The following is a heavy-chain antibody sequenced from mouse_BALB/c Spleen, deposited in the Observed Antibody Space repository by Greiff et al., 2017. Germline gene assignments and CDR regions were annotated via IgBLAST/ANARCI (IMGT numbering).Heavy chain of an antibody. CDR2: IWSGGST. J-gene: IGHJ1*01. CDR3: ARGIYYYGSRYFDV. D-gene: IGHD1-1*01. V-gene: IGHV2-2*02. Sequence: VKLMESGPGLVQPSQSLSITCTVSGFSLTSYGVHWVRQSPGKGLEWLGVIWSGGSTDYNAAFISRLSISKDNSKSQVFFKMNSLQANDTAIYYCARGIYYYGSRYFDVWGAGTTVTVSS. CDR1: GFSLTSYG.